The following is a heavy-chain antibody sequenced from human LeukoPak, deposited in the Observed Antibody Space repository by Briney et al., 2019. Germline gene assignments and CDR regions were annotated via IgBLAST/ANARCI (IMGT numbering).Heavy chain of an antibody. CDR1: GYTFTNYY. J-gene: IGHJ4*02. V-gene: IGHV1-46*01. CDR3: AREIGPIQLHLWGSAFDY. Sequence: ASVKVSCKASGYTFTNYYMHWVRQAPGQGLEWMGIINPRGGSTSYAQKFQGRVTMTRDTSTNTVYMDLSSLRPEDTAVYYCAREIGPIQLHLWGSAFDYWGQGTLVTVSS. CDR2: INPRGGST. D-gene: IGHD5-18*01.